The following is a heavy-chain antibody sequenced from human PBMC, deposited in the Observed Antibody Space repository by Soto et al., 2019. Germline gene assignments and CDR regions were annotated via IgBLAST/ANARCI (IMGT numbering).Heavy chain of an antibody. CDR2: INPSGGST. D-gene: IGHD2-2*01. CDR1: GYTFTSYD. Sequence: ASVKVSCKASGYTFTSYDINWVRQATGQGLEWMGIINPSGGSTSYAQKFQGRVTMTRDTSTSTVYMELSSLRSEDTAVYYCAREGVSHCISTSCSHFDYWGQGTLVTVSS. CDR3: AREGVSHCISTSCSHFDY. J-gene: IGHJ4*02. V-gene: IGHV1-46*01.